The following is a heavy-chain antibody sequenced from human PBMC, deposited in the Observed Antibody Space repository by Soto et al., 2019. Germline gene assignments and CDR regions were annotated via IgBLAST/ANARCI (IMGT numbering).Heavy chain of an antibody. D-gene: IGHD2-21*01. CDR3: ASIVVTTRDYQFHYGVDV. CDR1: GDTFSNYV. V-gene: IGHV1-69*04. CDR2: TIPVLGVT. Sequence: QVQLVQSGAEVKKPGSSVKVSCKVSGDTFSNYVISWVRQAPGQGLEWMGRTIPVLGVTSYAQKFQGRVTILADESTSTVYMDLTSLRSEDTAVYYCASIVVTTRDYQFHYGVDVWGQWTAVTVSS. J-gene: IGHJ6*02.